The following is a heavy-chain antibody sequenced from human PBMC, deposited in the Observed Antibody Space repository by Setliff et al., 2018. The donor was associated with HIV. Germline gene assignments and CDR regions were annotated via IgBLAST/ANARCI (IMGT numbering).Heavy chain of an antibody. CDR1: GGSISSANYY. CDR3: ARGAIAVAGISYYYYGMDV. J-gene: IGHJ6*02. V-gene: IGHV4-30-4*08. D-gene: IGHD6-19*01. CDR2: IYYSGST. Sequence: SETLSLTCTVSGGSISSANYYWSWIRQPPGKGLEWIGYIYYSGSTYCNPSLKSRVTISVDTSKNQFSLRLSSVTAGDTAVYYCARGAIAVAGISYYYYGMDVWGQGTTVTVSS.